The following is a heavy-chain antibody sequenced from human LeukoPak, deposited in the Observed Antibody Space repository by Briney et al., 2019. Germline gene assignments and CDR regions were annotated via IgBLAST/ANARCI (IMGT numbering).Heavy chain of an antibody. V-gene: IGHV4-34*01. Sequence: SETLSLTCAVYGGSFSGYYWSWIRQPPGKGLEWIEEINHSGSTNYNPSLKSRVTISVDTSKNQLSLKLSSVTAADTAVYYCARAPPYDFWSLYNWFDPWGQGTLVTVSS. CDR3: ARAPPYDFWSLYNWFDP. CDR2: INHSGST. CDR1: GGSFSGYY. J-gene: IGHJ5*02. D-gene: IGHD3-3*01.